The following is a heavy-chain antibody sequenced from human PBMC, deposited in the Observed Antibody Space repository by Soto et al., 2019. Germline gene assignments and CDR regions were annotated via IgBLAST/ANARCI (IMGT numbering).Heavy chain of an antibody. CDR2: IYYSGST. J-gene: IGHJ6*02. CDR1: GGSISSGFYY. D-gene: IGHD4-17*01. CDR3: ARDDYGDYEGYFYGMDV. V-gene: IGHV4-31*03. Sequence: QVQLQESGPGLVKPSQTLSLTCTVSGGSISSGFYYWSWIRQHPGKGLEWIGYIYYSGSTYYNPCLKRRVTISVDTSKNQCSLKLSSVTAADTAVYYCARDDYGDYEGYFYGMDVWGQGTTVTVSS.